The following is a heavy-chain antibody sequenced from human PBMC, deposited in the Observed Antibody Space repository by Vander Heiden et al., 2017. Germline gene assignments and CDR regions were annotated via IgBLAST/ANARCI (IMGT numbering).Heavy chain of an antibody. V-gene: IGHV3-23*01. J-gene: IGHJ4*02. Sequence: EVQLLESGGGLVQLGASLSLSCAASGFTFSSYAMTWVRQAPGKGLEWVSSINNSGTGTYYADSVKGRFTISRDNSKNTLYLQMNSLRAEDTAVYYCANLRNDYWGQGTLVTVSS. D-gene: IGHD3-16*01. CDR2: INNSGTGT. CDR1: GFTFSSYA. CDR3: ANLRNDY.